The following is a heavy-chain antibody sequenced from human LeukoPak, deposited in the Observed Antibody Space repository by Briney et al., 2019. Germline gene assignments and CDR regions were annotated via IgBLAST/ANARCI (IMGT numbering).Heavy chain of an antibody. CDR2: IIPIFGTA. D-gene: IGHD2-15*01. CDR3: ARDRGDCSGGSCYRYYYYMDV. J-gene: IGHJ6*03. CDR1: GGTFSSYA. Sequence: SVKVSCKASGGTFSSYAISWVRQAPGQGLEWMGRIIPIFGTANYAQKFQGRVTITTDESTSTAYMELSSLRSEDPAVYYCARDRGDCSGGSCYRYYYYMDVWGKGTTVTVSS. V-gene: IGHV1-69*05.